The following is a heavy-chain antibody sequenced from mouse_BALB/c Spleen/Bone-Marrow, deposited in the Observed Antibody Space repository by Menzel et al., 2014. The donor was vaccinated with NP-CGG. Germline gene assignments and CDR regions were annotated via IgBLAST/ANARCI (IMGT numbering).Heavy chain of an antibody. CDR2: INPSNGGT. D-gene: IGHD2-2*01. Sequence: QVQLQQSGAELVKPGASVKLSCKASGYSFTNYYMYWVKRRPGQGLEWIGEINPSNGGTNFNEKFKNKATLTVDKSSSNANMQLSSLTTEDPSGHYLKKSKQGDRLLDFGGAGTTVTVPS. CDR3: KKSKQGDRLLDF. V-gene: IGHV1S81*02. CDR1: GYSFTNYY. J-gene: IGHJ1*01.